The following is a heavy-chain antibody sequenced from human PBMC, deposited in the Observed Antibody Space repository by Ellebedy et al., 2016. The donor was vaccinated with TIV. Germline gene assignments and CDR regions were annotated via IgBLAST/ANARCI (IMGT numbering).Heavy chain of an antibody. V-gene: IGHV3-21*01. Sequence: PGGSLRLSCAASGFTFNKYSISWVRQAPGKGLEWVSSISSTSTYIYYADSVKGRFTISRDNAKNSLYLQMNSLRAEDTAVYYCARVVDGMDVWGQGTTVAVSS. J-gene: IGHJ6*02. CDR2: ISSTSTYI. CDR1: GFTFNKYS. CDR3: ARVVDGMDV.